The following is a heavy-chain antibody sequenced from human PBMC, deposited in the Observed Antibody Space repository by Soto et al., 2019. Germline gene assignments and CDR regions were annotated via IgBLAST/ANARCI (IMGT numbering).Heavy chain of an antibody. V-gene: IGHV4-31*03. Sequence: QVQLQESGPGLVKPSQTLSLTCTVSGGSISSGGYYWSWIRQHPGKGLEWIGYIYYSGSTYYNPSLXXXVXXSVDTSKNHFSRKLSSVTAADTAVYYCSGIYSGSPGGTLRYWGQGTLVTVSS. J-gene: IGHJ4*02. CDR2: IYYSGST. CDR3: SGIYSGSPGGTLRY. D-gene: IGHD1-26*01. CDR1: GGSISSGGYY.